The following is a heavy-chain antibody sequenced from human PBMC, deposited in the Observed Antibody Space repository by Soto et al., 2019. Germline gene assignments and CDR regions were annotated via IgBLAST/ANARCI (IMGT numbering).Heavy chain of an antibody. Sequence: QVQLVQSGAEVKKPGSSVKVSCKASGGTFSTHAINWERQAPGQGPEWMGGIIPIFVTPNYAQKFQGRLTITADESTNTAYMELSSLRSEDTAVYYCATRYCSGGSCYPNYYYGMDVWGQGTTVTVSS. V-gene: IGHV1-69*12. CDR3: ATRYCSGGSCYPNYYYGMDV. D-gene: IGHD2-15*01. CDR2: IIPIFVTP. J-gene: IGHJ6*02. CDR1: GGTFSTHA.